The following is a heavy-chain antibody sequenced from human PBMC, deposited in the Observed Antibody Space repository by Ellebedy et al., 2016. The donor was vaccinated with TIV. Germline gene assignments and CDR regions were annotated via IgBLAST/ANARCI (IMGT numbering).Heavy chain of an antibody. Sequence: GESLKISXKGSGYSFTSYWIGWVRQMPGKGLEWMGIIYPGDSDTRYSPSFQGQVTISADKSISTAYLQWSSLKASDTAMYYCARHVPVPGKRHYYYYGMDVWGQGTTVTVSS. CDR1: GYSFTSYW. J-gene: IGHJ6*02. CDR2: IYPGDSDT. V-gene: IGHV5-51*01. CDR3: ARHVPVPGKRHYYYYGMDV. D-gene: IGHD2-2*01.